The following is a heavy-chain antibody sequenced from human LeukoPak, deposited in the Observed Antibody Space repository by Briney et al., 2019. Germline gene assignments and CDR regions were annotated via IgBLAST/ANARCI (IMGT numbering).Heavy chain of an antibody. Sequence: GGSLRLSCTASGLSFSSYNMNWVRQAPGKGPEWVAYITANNTTKYYADSVKGRFTISRDNAKKSLFLQMNSLRAEDTAIYYCAAASAFSSSWRSWGQGTVVTVSS. V-gene: IGHV3-48*01. CDR3: AAASAFSSSWRS. CDR2: ITANNTTK. CDR1: GLSFSSYN. D-gene: IGHD6-13*01. J-gene: IGHJ5*02.